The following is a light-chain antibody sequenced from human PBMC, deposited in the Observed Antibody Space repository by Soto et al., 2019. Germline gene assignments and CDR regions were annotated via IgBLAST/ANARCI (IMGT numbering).Light chain of an antibody. CDR3: QAWDTGTVI. J-gene: IGLJ2*01. V-gene: IGLV3-1*01. CDR2: QDN. Sequence: SYELTQPPAVSVSPEHTASITCSGNKLGNKNVCWYQQKAGQSPVLLIYQDNQRPSGVPERFSGSNSGNTATLTISGTQAMDDADYYCQAWDTGTVIFGGGTKVTVL. CDR1: KLGNKN.